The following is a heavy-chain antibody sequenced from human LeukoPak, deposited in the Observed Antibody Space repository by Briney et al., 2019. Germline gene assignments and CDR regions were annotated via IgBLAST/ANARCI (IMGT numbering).Heavy chain of an antibody. J-gene: IGHJ4*02. CDR3: ARKGLSGSGVFDY. D-gene: IGHD3-10*01. Sequence: GGSLRLSCAASGFTFSSYWMSWVRQAPGKGLEWVANIKQDGSEKYYVDSVKGRFTISRDNAKNSLYLQMDSLRAEDTAVYYCARKGLSGSGVFDYWGQGTLVTVSS. CDR1: GFTFSSYW. CDR2: IKQDGSEK. V-gene: IGHV3-7*03.